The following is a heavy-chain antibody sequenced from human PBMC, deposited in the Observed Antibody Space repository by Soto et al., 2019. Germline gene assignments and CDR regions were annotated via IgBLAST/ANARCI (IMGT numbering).Heavy chain of an antibody. CDR1: GGSISSGASY. CDR3: ASSLVVGAFDI. Sequence: LSLTCTVSGGSISSGASYWSWIRQHPGKGLEWIGYIYYSGSTYYNPSLKSRVTISVDTSKNQYSPKLSSVTDAETAVYYCASSLVVGAFDIWGQGTMVTVSS. D-gene: IGHD2-15*01. J-gene: IGHJ3*02. V-gene: IGHV4-31*03. CDR2: IYYSGST.